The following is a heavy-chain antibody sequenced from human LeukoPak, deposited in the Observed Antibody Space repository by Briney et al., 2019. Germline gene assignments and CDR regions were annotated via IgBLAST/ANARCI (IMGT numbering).Heavy chain of an antibody. J-gene: IGHJ4*02. D-gene: IGHD3-22*01. CDR1: GASFSGYY. V-gene: IGHV4-34*01. CDR2: INHSGST. CDR3: ARGPPTDYYDSSGFYYVFDY. Sequence: KTSETLSLTCAVYGASFSGYYWSWIRQPPGKGLEWIGEINHSGSTNYNPSLKSRVTISVDTSKNQFSLKLSSVTAADTAVYFCARGPPTDYYDSSGFYYVFDYWGQGTLVTVSS.